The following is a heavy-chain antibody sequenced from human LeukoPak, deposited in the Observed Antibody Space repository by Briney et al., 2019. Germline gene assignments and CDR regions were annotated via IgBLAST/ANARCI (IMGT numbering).Heavy chain of an antibody. CDR3: AREGSSGYAVY. CDR2: IYYSAST. D-gene: IGHD5-12*01. V-gene: IGHV4-59*01. CDR1: GGSISSYY. Sequence: SETLSLSCTVSGGSISSYYWSWVRQPPGKGLEWIGYIYYSASTNYNPSLKSRVTISVDTSKNQFSLKLSSVTAADTAVYYCAREGSSGYAVYWGQGTLVTVSS. J-gene: IGHJ4*02.